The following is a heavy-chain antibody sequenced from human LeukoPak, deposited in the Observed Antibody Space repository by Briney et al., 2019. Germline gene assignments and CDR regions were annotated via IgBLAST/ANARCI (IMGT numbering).Heavy chain of an antibody. CDR2: MNPNSGNT. D-gene: IGHD3-22*01. Sequence: ASVKVSCKASGYTFTSYDINWVRQATGQGLEWMGWMNPNSGNTGYAQKFQGRVTMTRNTSISTAYMELSRLRSDDTAVYYCANSPLDYYDSSGYLLYWGQGTLVTVSS. CDR3: ANSPLDYYDSSGYLLY. J-gene: IGHJ4*02. CDR1: GYTFTSYD. V-gene: IGHV1-8*01.